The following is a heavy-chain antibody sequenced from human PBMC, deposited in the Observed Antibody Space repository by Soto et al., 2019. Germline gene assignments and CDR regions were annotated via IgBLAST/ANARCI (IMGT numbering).Heavy chain of an antibody. CDR2: IYYSGST. J-gene: IGHJ5*02. V-gene: IGHV4-59*08. CDR3: ASINWGVTAFDP. D-gene: IGHD7-27*01. CDR1: GGSISNYY. Sequence: SETLSLTCTVSGGSISNYYWSWIRQPPGKGLEWIGYIYYSGSTNYNPSLKSRVTISVDTSKNQFSLKLSSVTAADTAVYYCASINWGVTAFDPWGQGTLVTVSS.